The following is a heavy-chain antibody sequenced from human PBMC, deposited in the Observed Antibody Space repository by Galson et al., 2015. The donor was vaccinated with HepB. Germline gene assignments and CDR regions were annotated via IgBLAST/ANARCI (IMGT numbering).Heavy chain of an antibody. CDR3: ARDEYISASPFVVVPAAIDAFDI. V-gene: IGHV4-59*12. CDR2: IYYSGST. CDR1: GGSISSYY. D-gene: IGHD2-2*01. J-gene: IGHJ3*02. Sequence: ETLSLTCTVSGGSISSYYWSWIRQPPGKGLEWIGYIYYSGSTNYNPSLKSRVTISVDTSRNQFSLKLSSVTAADTAVYYCARDEYISASPFVVVPAAIDAFDIWGQGTMVTVSS.